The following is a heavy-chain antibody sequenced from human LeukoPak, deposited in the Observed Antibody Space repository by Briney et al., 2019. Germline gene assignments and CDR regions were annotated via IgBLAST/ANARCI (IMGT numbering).Heavy chain of an antibody. Sequence: PSETLSLTCTVSGGSISNYYWNWIRQPPGKGLEWIGYIYYSGSTNYNPSLKSRVTFSLDTSKKQFSLKLSSVTAADTAHYYCARRRSWPEFYYWGQGALVTVSS. J-gene: IGHJ4*02. D-gene: IGHD1-26*01. CDR3: ARRRSWPEFYY. CDR1: GGSISNYY. CDR2: IYYSGST. V-gene: IGHV4-59*01.